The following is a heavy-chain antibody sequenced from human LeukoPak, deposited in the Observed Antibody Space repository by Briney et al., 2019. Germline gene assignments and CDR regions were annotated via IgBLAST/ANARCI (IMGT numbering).Heavy chain of an antibody. D-gene: IGHD1-26*01. V-gene: IGHV3-23*01. Sequence: GGSLRLSCAASGFTFSSYAMSWVRQAPGKGLEWVSAISGSGGGTYYADSVKGRFTISRDNSKNTLYLQMNSLRAEDTAVYYCAKRGASQTKEFDYWGQGTLVTVSS. CDR2: ISGSGGGT. CDR1: GFTFSSYA. J-gene: IGHJ4*02. CDR3: AKRGASQTKEFDY.